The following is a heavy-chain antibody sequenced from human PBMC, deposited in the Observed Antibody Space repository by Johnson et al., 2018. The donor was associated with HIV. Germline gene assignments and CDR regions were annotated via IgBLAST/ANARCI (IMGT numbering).Heavy chain of an antibody. CDR3: AREGGSIAAAGKDAFDI. V-gene: IGHV3-53*01. CDR1: GFTVSSNY. J-gene: IGHJ3*02. Sequence: VQLVESGGGLIQPGGSLRLSCAASGFTVSSNYMSWVRQAPGKGLEWVSVIYSGGSTYYADSVKGRFTISRDNSKNTLYLQMNSLRAEDTAVYYCAREGGSIAAAGKDAFDIWGQGTMVTVSS. CDR2: IYSGGST. D-gene: IGHD6-13*01.